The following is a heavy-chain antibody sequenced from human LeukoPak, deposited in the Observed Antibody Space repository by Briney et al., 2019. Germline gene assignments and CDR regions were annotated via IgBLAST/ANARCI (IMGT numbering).Heavy chain of an antibody. CDR1: GGTFSSYA. D-gene: IGHD4-17*01. CDR3: ARFLHGDSTKDAFDI. CDR2: IIPIFGTA. Sequence: SVKVSCKASGGTFSSYAISWVRQAPGQGLEGMGGIIPIFGTANYAQKFQGRVTITTDESTSTAYMELSSLRSEDTAVYYCARFLHGDSTKDAFDIWGQGTMVTVSS. J-gene: IGHJ3*02. V-gene: IGHV1-69*05.